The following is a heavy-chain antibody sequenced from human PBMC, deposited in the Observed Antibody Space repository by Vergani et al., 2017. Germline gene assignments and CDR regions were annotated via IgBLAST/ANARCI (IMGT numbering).Heavy chain of an antibody. CDR3: ARCLGNSGWTPFDY. V-gene: IGHV1-3*01. CDR2: INAGNGNT. D-gene: IGHD6-19*01. J-gene: IGHJ4*02. CDR1: GYTFTSYA. Sequence: QVQLVQSGAEVKKPGASVKVSCKASGYTFTSYAMHWVRQAPGKRLEWMGWINAGNGNTKYSQKFQGRVTITRDTSASTAYMELSSLRSEDTAVYYCARCLGNSGWTPFDYWGQGTLVTVSS.